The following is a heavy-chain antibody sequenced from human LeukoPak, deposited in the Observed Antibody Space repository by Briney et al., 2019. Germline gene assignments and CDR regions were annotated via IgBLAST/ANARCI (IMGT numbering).Heavy chain of an antibody. CDR3: ASQSPTPDSSGYTDY. D-gene: IGHD3-22*01. J-gene: IGHJ4*02. CDR1: GGSMSSYY. Sequence: SETLSLTCTISGGSMSSYYWSWIRQAPGKGLEWIGYIFYSGSTNYSPSLKSRVTISVDTSKHQFSLKLSSVTVADTAVYYCASQSPTPDSSGYTDYWGQGTLVTVSS. CDR2: IFYSGST. V-gene: IGHV4-59*01.